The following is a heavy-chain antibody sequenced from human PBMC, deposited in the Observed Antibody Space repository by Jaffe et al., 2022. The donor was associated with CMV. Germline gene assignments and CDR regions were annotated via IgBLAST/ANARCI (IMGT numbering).Heavy chain of an antibody. CDR1: GYSFTSYW. J-gene: IGHJ4*02. V-gene: IGHV5-51*01. Sequence: EVQLVQSGAEVKKPGESLKISCKGSGYSFTSYWIGWVRQMPGKGLEWMGIIYPGDSDTRYSPSFQGQVTISADKSISTAYLQWSSLKASDTAMYYCARLRLGDSSGYYYEYYFDYWGQGTLVTVSS. CDR2: IYPGDSDT. CDR3: ARLRLGDSSGYYYEYYFDY. D-gene: IGHD3-22*01.